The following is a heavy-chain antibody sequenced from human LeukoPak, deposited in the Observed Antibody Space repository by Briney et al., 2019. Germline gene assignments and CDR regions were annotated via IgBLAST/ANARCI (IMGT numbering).Heavy chain of an antibody. D-gene: IGHD6-13*01. CDR1: GGTFSSYT. J-gene: IGHJ4*02. Sequence: GASVKVSCKASGGTFSSYTISWVRQAPGQGLEWMGRIIPILGIANYAQKFQGRVTITADKSTSTAYMELSSLRSEDTAVYYCARDPTFGAAGSNFDYWGQGTLVTVSS. CDR2: IIPILGIA. CDR3: ARDPTFGAAGSNFDY. V-gene: IGHV1-69*04.